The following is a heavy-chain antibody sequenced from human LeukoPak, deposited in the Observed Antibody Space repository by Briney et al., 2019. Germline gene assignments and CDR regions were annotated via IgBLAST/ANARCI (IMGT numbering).Heavy chain of an antibody. D-gene: IGHD3-22*01. Sequence: PSETLSLTCTVSGGSTSSYYWSWIRQPPGKGLEWIGYIYYSGSTNYNPSLKSRVTISVDTSKNQFSLKLSSVTAADTAVYYCARAMHYYDSSGYYYDLEGFDYWGQGTLVTVSS. V-gene: IGHV4-59*01. CDR2: IYYSGST. CDR3: ARAMHYYDSSGYYYDLEGFDY. CDR1: GGSTSSYY. J-gene: IGHJ4*02.